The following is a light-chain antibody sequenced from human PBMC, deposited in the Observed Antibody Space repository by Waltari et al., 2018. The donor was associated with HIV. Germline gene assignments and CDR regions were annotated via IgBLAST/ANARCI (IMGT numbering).Light chain of an antibody. V-gene: IGLV3-27*01. CDR2: KDN. CDR1: VLARKY. CDR3: YSAADSDEV. J-gene: IGLJ3*02. Sequence: SFELTQPSTVSVSPGQTARITCSGDVLARKYARWFQKKPGQAPLLLIYKDNERPSGIAVRFAGSSSGTTVTLTISGAQVEDEADYYCYSAADSDEVFGGGTKLTVL.